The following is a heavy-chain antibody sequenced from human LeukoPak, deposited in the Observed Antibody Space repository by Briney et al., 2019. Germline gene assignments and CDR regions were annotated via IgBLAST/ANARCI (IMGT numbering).Heavy chain of an antibody. J-gene: IGHJ4*02. Sequence: GSLRLSCAASGFTFSSYWMSWVRQPPGKGLEWIGSIYYSGSTYYNPSLKSRVTISVDTSKNQFSLKLSSVTAADTAVYYCARGQGRYDFWSGYYTLYYFDYWGQGTLVTVSS. CDR3: ARGQGRYDFWSGYYTLYYFDY. CDR2: IYYSGST. V-gene: IGHV4-39*07. D-gene: IGHD3-3*01. CDR1: GFTFSSYW.